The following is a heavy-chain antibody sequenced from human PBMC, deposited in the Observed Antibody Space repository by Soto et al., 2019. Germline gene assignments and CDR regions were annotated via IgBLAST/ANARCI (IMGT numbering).Heavy chain of an antibody. CDR1: GGSFSGYY. J-gene: IGHJ4*02. D-gene: IGHD2-21*01. Sequence: PSETLSLTCAVYGGSFSGYYWSWIRQPPGKGLEWIGEINHSGSTNYNPSLKSRVTISVDTSKNQFSLKLSSVTAADTAVYYCARGGWAQGEYFDYWGQGTLVTVSS. CDR3: ARGGWAQGEYFDY. V-gene: IGHV4-34*01. CDR2: INHSGST.